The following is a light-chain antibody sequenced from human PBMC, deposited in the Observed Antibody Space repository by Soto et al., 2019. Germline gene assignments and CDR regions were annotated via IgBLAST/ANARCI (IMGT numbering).Light chain of an antibody. Sequence: DIVMTQSPDSLAGSLGERATINCKSSQSVLYSPNNKNYLAWYQHKPGQPPKMLIYWAAIRESGVPDRFSGSGSGTYFTLTISSLQSADVAVYYCQQYYTNSWSFGQGTKVEIK. CDR3: QQYYTNSWS. V-gene: IGKV4-1*01. CDR1: QSVLYSPNNKNY. CDR2: WAA. J-gene: IGKJ1*01.